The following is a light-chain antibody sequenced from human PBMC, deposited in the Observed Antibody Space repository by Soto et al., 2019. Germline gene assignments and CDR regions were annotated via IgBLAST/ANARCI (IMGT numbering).Light chain of an antibody. J-gene: IGKJ5*01. Sequence: EIVLTQSPATLSLSPGARATLSCRASQSVSSYLAWYQQKPGQAPRLLIYDASNRATGIPARFSGSGSGTDFTLTISSLEPEDCAVYYCQQRSNWPSTFGQGTRLEIK. CDR2: DAS. CDR3: QQRSNWPST. V-gene: IGKV3-11*01. CDR1: QSVSSY.